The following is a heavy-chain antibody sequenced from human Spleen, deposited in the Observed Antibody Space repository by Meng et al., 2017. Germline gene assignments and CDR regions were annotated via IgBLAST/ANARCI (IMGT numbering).Heavy chain of an antibody. D-gene: IGHD4-17*01. Sequence: GESLKISCVASGFNFRDYHLTWVRQAPGKGLEWVANIEWDGGVPPYAASVKGRFTMSRDNSQNSFHLQMNSLRVEDTAVYYCARDPNHGDPGVRDNWGQGMLVTVSS. V-gene: IGHV3-7*01. J-gene: IGHJ4*02. CDR2: IEWDGGVP. CDR3: ARDPNHGDPGVRDN. CDR1: GFNFRDYH.